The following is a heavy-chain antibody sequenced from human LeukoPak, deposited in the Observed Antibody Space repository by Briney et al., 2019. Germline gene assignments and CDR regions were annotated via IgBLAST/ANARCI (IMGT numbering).Heavy chain of an antibody. Sequence: AGGSLRLSCVGSGFTFTTYWMSWVRQAPGKGLEWVANIKQDGSEKYYVDSVKGRFTISRDNAKNSLYLQMNSLRAEDTAVYYCAKSITVTTRNAFDIWGQGTMVTVSS. CDR1: GFTFTTYW. J-gene: IGHJ3*02. V-gene: IGHV3-7*03. D-gene: IGHD4-17*01. CDR2: IKQDGSEK. CDR3: AKSITVTTRNAFDI.